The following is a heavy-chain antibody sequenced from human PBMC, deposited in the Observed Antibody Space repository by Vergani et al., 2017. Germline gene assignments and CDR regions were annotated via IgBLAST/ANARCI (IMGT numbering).Heavy chain of an antibody. CDR3: ARPCSNTHCPYDD. D-gene: IGHD2-2*01. V-gene: IGHV3-7*01. J-gene: IGHJ4*02. Sequence: EVQLVESGGGLVQPGGSLRLSCATSGFTFSSYWMNWVRQAPGQGLEWVANIKQDGSEKYYVDSVRGRFTISRDNAKNSLYLQMNTLRAEDAAVYYCARPCSNTHCPYDDWSQRTLLTVSS. CDR2: IKQDGSEK. CDR1: GFTFSSYW.